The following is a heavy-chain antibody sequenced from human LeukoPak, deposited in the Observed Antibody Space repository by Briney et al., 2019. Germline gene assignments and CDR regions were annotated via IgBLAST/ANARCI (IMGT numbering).Heavy chain of an antibody. CDR2: ISGSGGST. CDR3: ANGKRQTPY. Sequence: GGSLRLSCAASGFTFSSYAMSWVRQAPGKGLEWVSAISGSGGSTYYADSVEGRFTISRDNSKNTLYLRMNSLRAEDTAVYYCANGKRQTPYWGQGTLVTVSS. V-gene: IGHV3-23*01. CDR1: GFTFSSYA. D-gene: IGHD1-1*01. J-gene: IGHJ4*02.